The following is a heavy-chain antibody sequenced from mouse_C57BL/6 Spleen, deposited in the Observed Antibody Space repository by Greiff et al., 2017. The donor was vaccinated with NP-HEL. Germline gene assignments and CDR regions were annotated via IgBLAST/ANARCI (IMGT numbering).Heavy chain of an antibody. J-gene: IGHJ3*01. D-gene: IGHD2-3*01. V-gene: IGHV1-50*01. CDR2: IDPSDSYT. CDR3: ARWLLRGGWFAY. CDR1: GYTFTSYW. Sequence: QVQLQQPGAELVKPGASVKLSCKASGYTFTSYWMQWVKQRPGQGLEWIGEIDPSDSYTNYNQKFKGKATLTVDTSSSTAYMQLSSLTSEDSAVYYFARWLLRGGWFAYWGQGTLVTVSA.